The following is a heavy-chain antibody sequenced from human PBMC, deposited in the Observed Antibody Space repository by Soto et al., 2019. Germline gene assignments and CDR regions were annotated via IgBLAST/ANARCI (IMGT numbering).Heavy chain of an antibody. J-gene: IGHJ4*02. CDR3: ARDPADLYYFDY. CDR1: GGTFSSYA. Sequence: QVQLVQSGAEVKKPGSSVKVSCKASGGTFSSYAISWVRQAPGQGLEWMGGIIPIFGTANYAQKFQGRVTITADESTSTAYMELSSLRSDDTDVYYCARDPADLYYFDYWGQGTLVPVSS. D-gene: IGHD2-2*01. V-gene: IGHV1-69*12. CDR2: IIPIFGTA.